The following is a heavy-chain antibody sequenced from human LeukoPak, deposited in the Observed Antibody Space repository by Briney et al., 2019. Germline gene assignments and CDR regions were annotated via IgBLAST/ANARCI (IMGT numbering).Heavy chain of an antibody. J-gene: IGHJ5*01. CDR2: MYYSGST. CDR3: ARQGNSYCSGGSCYDPNWFDS. Sequence: PSETLSLTCTVSGGSLSSSSYYWGWLRQPPGKGLEWIGSMYYSGSTYYNPSLKSRVTISVDTSKNQFSLKLSSVTAADTALYYWARQGNSYCSGGSCYDPNWFDSWGQGTLVTVSS. CDR1: GGSLSSSSYY. D-gene: IGHD2-15*01. V-gene: IGHV4-39*01.